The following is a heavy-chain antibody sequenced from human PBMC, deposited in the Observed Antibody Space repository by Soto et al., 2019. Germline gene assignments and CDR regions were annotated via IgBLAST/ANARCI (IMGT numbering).Heavy chain of an antibody. D-gene: IGHD1-1*01. CDR1: GGSIGSYY. CDR2: IYYSGST. J-gene: IGHJ5*02. Sequence: PSETLSLTCTVSGGSIGSYYWSWIRQPPGKGLEWIGYIYYSGSTNYNPSLKSRVTISVDTSKNQFSLKLSSVTAADTAVYYCARGVFPRVHNNWFDPWGQGTLVTVSS. V-gene: IGHV4-59*01. CDR3: ARGVFPRVHNNWFDP.